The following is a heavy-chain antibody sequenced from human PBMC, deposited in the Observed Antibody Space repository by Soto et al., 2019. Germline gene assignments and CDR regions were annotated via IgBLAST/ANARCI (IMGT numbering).Heavy chain of an antibody. CDR2: ISSSTSTT. V-gene: IGHV3-48*01. D-gene: IGHD4-17*01. CDR3: ARDAYGDYFFDY. J-gene: IGHJ4*02. CDR1: GFTFSSYS. Sequence: EVPLVESGGGLVQHGGSLRLSCAASGFTFSSYSMNWVRQAPGKGLEWISYISSSTSTTYHADSVKGRFTISRDNANNSLYLHRNSLRAEDTAVYYGARDAYGDYFFDYWGQGTLVTVSS.